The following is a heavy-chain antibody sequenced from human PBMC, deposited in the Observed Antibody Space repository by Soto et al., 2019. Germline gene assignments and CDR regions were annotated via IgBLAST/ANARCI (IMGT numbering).Heavy chain of an antibody. CDR3: ARHKQKYYSSGIHLWFYYYGMDV. Sequence: GASMKTSCKGSGYSITSSWIGWVRELGGKGVERMGIIYTGDSANSSSKSFQGQVTISADKSISTADLQWSSLKASDTGMYYCARHKQKYYSSGIHLWFYYYGMDVWGQGTTFTFS. D-gene: IGHD3-10*01. J-gene: IGHJ6*02. CDR2: IYTGDSAN. CDR1: GYSITSSW. V-gene: IGHV5-51*01.